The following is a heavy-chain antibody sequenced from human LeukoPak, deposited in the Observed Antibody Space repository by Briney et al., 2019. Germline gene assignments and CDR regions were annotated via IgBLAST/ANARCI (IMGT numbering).Heavy chain of an antibody. Sequence: PGGSLRLSCAASGFTFSSYAMTWVRQAPGKGLEWVSGISGSGGDTYCADSVKGRFTVSRDNSKNTLYLQMNSLRAEDTAVYYCAKMARYSSSWADCWGQGTLVTVSP. J-gene: IGHJ4*02. CDR3: AKMARYSSSWADC. CDR2: ISGSGGDT. D-gene: IGHD6-13*01. CDR1: GFTFSSYA. V-gene: IGHV3-23*01.